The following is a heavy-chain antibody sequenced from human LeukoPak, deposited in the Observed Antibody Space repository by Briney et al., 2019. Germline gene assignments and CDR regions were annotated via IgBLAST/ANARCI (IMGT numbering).Heavy chain of an antibody. CDR1: SGSISTSNYY. CDR3: ARGGYYGSGNDFRFDP. D-gene: IGHD3-10*01. J-gene: IGHJ5*02. CDR2: IFYSGST. Sequence: SETLSLTCTVSSGSISTSNYYWGWVRQPPGKALEWIGNIFYSGSTYYSPSLKSRVTISLDTSRNQFSLKLTSVTAADTAVYFCARGGYYGSGNDFRFDPWGQGTLVTVSS. V-gene: IGHV4-39*07.